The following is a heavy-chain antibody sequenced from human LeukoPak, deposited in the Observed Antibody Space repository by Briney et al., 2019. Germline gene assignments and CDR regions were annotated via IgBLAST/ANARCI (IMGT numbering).Heavy chain of an antibody. D-gene: IGHD3-16*01. J-gene: IGHJ4*02. CDR3: ATLRGPDGAFYFAY. Sequence: GESLKISCQGSGYSFTSHWIGWVRQMPGKGLEWMGIIYPGDSDTRYSPSFHGQVTISADTSISTAYLQWRSLKASDTAMYYCATLRGPDGAFYFAYWGQGTLVSASS. CDR1: GYSFTSHW. CDR2: IYPGDSDT. V-gene: IGHV5-51*01.